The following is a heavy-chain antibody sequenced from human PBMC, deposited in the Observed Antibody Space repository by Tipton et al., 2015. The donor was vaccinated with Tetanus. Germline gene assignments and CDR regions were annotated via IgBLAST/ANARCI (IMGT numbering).Heavy chain of an antibody. J-gene: IGHJ4*02. CDR3: ARHSSLKALNY. V-gene: IGHV4-4*02. D-gene: IGHD3-9*01. CDR1: GGSICINNW. Sequence: GLVKPSGTLSLTCDVSGGSICINNWWSWVRQSPGKGLEWIGSAYYSGSTYYNPSLKSRVTISVDTSKNQFSLELSSVTAADTAVYSCARHSSLKALNYWGQGTLVTASS. CDR2: AYYSGST.